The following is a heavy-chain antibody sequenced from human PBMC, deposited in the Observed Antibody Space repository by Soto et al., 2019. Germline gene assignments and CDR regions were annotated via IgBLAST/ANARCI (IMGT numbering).Heavy chain of an antibody. CDR2: IVPIFGTT. CDR3: ARVEAVAGLYNYHGLDV. J-gene: IGHJ6*02. D-gene: IGHD6-19*01. Sequence: QVQLVQSGAEVKKPGSSVKVSCKVSGGTFSNYAIDWVRLAPGHGLEWMGGIVPIFGTTYYTQKFQGRATIIADDSTTTAYLEMSSLRSKATAIYSCARVEAVAGLYNYHGLDVWGQGTAVTVSS. CDR1: GGTFSNYA. V-gene: IGHV1-69*12.